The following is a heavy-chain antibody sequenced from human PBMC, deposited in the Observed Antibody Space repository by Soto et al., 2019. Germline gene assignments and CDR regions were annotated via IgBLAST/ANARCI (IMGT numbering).Heavy chain of an antibody. CDR1: GGSISNYY. CDR3: ARHRYSYGVYYFDY. J-gene: IGHJ4*02. CDR2: IYYSGST. V-gene: IGHV4-59*08. D-gene: IGHD5-18*01. Sequence: QVQLQESGPGLVKPSETLSLTCIVSGGSISNYYWSWIRQPPGKGLEWIGYIYYSGSTNYNPSLTSRVTISVHTSKNQFSLKLSSVTAVDTAVYYCARHRYSYGVYYFDYWGQGTLVTVSS.